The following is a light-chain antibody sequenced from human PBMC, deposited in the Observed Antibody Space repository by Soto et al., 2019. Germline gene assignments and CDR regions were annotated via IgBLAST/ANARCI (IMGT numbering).Light chain of an antibody. CDR2: AAS. CDR3: QQYYSYPGA. CDR1: HGISSY. V-gene: IGKV1-8*01. Sequence: ALRMTQSPSSLSASTGDRVTITCRASHGISSYLAWYQQKPGKAPKLLIYAASTLQSGVPSRFSGSGSGIDFTLTISCLQSEDFATYYCQQYYSYPGAFGQGTKVEIK. J-gene: IGKJ1*01.